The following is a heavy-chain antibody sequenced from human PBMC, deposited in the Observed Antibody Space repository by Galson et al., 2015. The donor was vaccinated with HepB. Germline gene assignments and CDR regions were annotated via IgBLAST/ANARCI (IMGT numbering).Heavy chain of an antibody. CDR3: ARDPLRYVQFDY. V-gene: IGHV1-2*02. CDR1: GYTFTGYY. D-gene: IGHD5-12*01. J-gene: IGHJ4*02. Sequence: SVKVSCKASGYTFTGYYMHWVRQAPGQGLEWMGWINPNSGGTNYAQKFQGRVTMTRDTSISTAYMELSRLRSDDTAVYYCARDPLRYVQFDYWGQGTLVTVSS. CDR2: INPNSGGT.